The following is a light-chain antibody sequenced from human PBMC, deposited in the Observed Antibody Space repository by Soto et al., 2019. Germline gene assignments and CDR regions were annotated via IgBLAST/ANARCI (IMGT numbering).Light chain of an antibody. CDR3: QQYYSTPQT. CDR2: WAS. J-gene: IGKJ2*01. CDR1: QSVLYSSNNKNF. V-gene: IGKV4-1*01. Sequence: DIVMTQSPDSLAVSLGERATINCRSSQSVLYSSNNKNFLAWYQQRPGQPPKLLIYWASTRESGVPDRFSGSGSGTDFTLTISSLQAEDVAVYYCQQYYSTPQTFGQGTNLEI.